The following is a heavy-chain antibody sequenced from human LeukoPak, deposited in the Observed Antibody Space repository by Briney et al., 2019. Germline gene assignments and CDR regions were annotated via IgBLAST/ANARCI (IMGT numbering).Heavy chain of an antibody. D-gene: IGHD2-2*02. V-gene: IGHV3-21*01. CDR3: ARDYCSSTSCYKY. Sequence: GGSLRLSCAASGFTFSSYGMHWVRQAPGKGLEWVSSISSSSRYIYYADSVKGRFTISRDNATNSLYLQMNSLRAEDTAVYYCARDYCSSTSCYKYWGQGTLVTVSS. CDR2: ISSSSRYI. J-gene: IGHJ4*02. CDR1: GFTFSSYG.